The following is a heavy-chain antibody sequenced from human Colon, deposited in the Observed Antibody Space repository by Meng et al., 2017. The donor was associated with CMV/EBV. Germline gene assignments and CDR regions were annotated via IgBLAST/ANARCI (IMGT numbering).Heavy chain of an antibody. CDR1: GFTFSNHG. D-gene: IGHD2-21*01. Sequence: GESLKISCAASGFTFSNHGMSWVRQAPGKGLEWVANIRHDGKTQYYVDSVKGRFTISRDNAQNSLYLQMDSLRVEDTAVYYCAVIGATAVRHRFDYWGQGTLVTVSS. J-gene: IGHJ4*02. CDR3: AVIGATAVRHRFDY. V-gene: IGHV3-7*01. CDR2: IRHDGKTQ.